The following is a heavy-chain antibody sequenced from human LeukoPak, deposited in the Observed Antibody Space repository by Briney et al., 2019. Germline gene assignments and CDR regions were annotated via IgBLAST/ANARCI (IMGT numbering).Heavy chain of an antibody. CDR3: AKDSTAAGTNWFDP. J-gene: IGHJ5*02. CDR1: GFTFSSYG. V-gene: IGHV3-33*06. CDR2: IWYDGSNK. D-gene: IGHD6-13*01. Sequence: GGSLRLSCAASGFTFSSYGMHWVRLASGKGLEWVAVIWYDGSNKYYADSVKGRFTISRDNSKNTLYLQMNSLRAEDTAVYYCAKDSTAAGTNWFDPWGQGTLVTVSS.